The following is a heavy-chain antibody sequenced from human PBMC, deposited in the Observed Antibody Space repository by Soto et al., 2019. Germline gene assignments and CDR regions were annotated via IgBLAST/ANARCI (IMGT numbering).Heavy chain of an antibody. J-gene: IGHJ5*02. D-gene: IGHD6-13*01. V-gene: IGHV1-8*01. Sequence: QVQLVQSGAEVKKPGASVKVSCKASGYTLTSYDSNWVRQATGQGLEWMGWMNPNSGNTGYAQKFQGRVTMTRNTSISTAYMELSSLRSEDTAVYYCARERSAAGTGWFDPWGQGTLVTVSS. CDR3: ARERSAAGTGWFDP. CDR1: GYTLTSYD. CDR2: MNPNSGNT.